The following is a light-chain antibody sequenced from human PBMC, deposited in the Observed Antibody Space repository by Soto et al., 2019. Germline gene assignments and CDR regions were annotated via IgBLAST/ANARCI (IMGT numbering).Light chain of an antibody. CDR1: QSISVW. V-gene: IGKV1-5*03. J-gene: IGKJ4*01. Sequence: DIQMTQSPSTLSASVGDRVTITCRASQSISVWLAWYQQKAGKAPNLLIYKASRLESGVPSRFSGSGSGTDFTLTISSLEPEDFAVYYCQQRSNWPRLTFGGGTKVDIK. CDR3: QQRSNWPRLT. CDR2: KAS.